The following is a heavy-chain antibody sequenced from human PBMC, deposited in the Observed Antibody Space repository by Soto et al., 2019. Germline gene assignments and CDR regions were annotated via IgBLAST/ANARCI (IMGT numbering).Heavy chain of an antibody. Sequence: ASVKVSCKASGYTFTSYDINWVRQATGQELEWMGWMNPNSGNTGYAQKFQGRVTMTRNTSISTAYMELSSLRSEDTAVYYCARDSPGIAGTIDYWGQGTLVTVSS. CDR2: MNPNSGNT. J-gene: IGHJ4*02. CDR1: GYTFTSYD. D-gene: IGHD1-20*01. V-gene: IGHV1-8*01. CDR3: ARDSPGIAGTIDY.